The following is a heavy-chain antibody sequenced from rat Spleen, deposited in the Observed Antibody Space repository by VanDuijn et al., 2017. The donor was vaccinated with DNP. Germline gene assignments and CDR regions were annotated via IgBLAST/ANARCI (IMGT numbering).Heavy chain of an antibody. Sequence: VQLKESGPGLVQPSQTLSLTCTVSGFSLTTYTVTWFRQAPKKGLEWVATIIYDGSRTYYRDSVKGRFTISRDNAKNTLYLQMDSLRSEDTATYYCARPLYYDGSFYHGWFPYWGQGTLVTVSS. J-gene: IGHJ3*01. CDR1: GFSLTTYT. CDR2: IIYDGSRT. CDR3: ARPLYYDGSFYHGWFPY. V-gene: IGHV5S10*01. D-gene: IGHD1-12*02.